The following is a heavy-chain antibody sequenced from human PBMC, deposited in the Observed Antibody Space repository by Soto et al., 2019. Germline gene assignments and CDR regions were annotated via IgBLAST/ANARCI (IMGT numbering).Heavy chain of an antibody. J-gene: IGHJ6*02. V-gene: IGHV3-33*01. CDR2: IWYDGSNK. Sequence: QPGGSLRLSCAASGFTFSNYAMHWVRQAPGKGLEWVAVIWYDGSNKYYADSVKGRFTISRDNSENTLYLQMNSLRAEDTAVYYCGRDGHYASRPNGMVVWGQGTTVTVSS. CDR1: GFTFSNYA. D-gene: IGHD4-17*01. CDR3: GRDGHYASRPNGMVV.